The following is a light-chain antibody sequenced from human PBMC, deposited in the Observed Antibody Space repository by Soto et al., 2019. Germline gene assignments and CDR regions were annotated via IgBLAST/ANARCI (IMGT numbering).Light chain of an antibody. J-gene: IGLJ3*02. CDR2: STN. V-gene: IGLV1-47*02. Sequence: QSVLTQSPSASGTPGQRVTISCSGQNSNIGTYYAYWYRHLPGAAPNLLIYSTNMRPSGVPDRFSGSKSGTSASLAISGLRAEDEGHYYCASWDVSLSGWVFGGGTKLTVL. CDR1: NSNIGTYY. CDR3: ASWDVSLSGWV.